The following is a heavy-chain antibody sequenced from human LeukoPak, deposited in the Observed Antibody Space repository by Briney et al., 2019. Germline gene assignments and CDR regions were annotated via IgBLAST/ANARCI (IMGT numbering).Heavy chain of an antibody. J-gene: IGHJ4*02. CDR3: AKEQDNLLLLSHFDS. D-gene: IGHD1-14*01. CDR1: GFTFNNYA. V-gene: IGHV3-23*01. CDR2: VSGDGQRT. Sequence: DPGGSLRLSCAAPGFTFNNYAMNWVRQTPGKGLQWVSAVSGDGQRTFYADSVKGRFTIFRDNSMNTLSLQMNSLGVEDTAVYYCAKEQDNLLLLSHFDSWGQGILVTVSA.